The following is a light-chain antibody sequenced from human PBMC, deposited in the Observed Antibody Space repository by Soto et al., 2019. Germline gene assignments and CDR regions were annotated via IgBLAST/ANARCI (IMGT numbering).Light chain of an antibody. J-gene: IGLJ2*01. CDR2: VNTDGSH. V-gene: IGLV4-69*01. Sequence: QLVLTQSPSASASLGASVKLTCTLSSGHSSYAIAWHQQQPEKGPRYLMKVNTDGSHSKGDGIPDRFSGSMSGAERYLTISSLQSEDEADYYCQTLGPGISVVFGGGTKVTVL. CDR1: SGHSSYA. CDR3: QTLGPGISVV.